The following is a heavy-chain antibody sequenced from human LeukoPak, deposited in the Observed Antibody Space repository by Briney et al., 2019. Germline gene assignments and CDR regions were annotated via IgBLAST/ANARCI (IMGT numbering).Heavy chain of an antibody. CDR2: KSWYSGNI. D-gene: IGHD2-21*01. CDR3: ARDVWRRAFYYAMDV. J-gene: IGHJ6*02. CDR1: GFTFDDYA. Sequence: PGRSLRLSCAASGFTFDDYAMHWVRQAPGKGLDWSQGKSWYSGNIGYADSVKGRFSISRDNAKNTLYLEMNSLRTDDTALYFCARDVWRRAFYYAMDVWGLGTTVAVSS. V-gene: IGHV3-9*01.